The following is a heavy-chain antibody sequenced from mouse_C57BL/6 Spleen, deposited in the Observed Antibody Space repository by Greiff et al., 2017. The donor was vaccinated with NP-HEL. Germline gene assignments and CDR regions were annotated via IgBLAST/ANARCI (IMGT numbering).Heavy chain of an antibody. Sequence: EVQLQQSGTVLARPGASVKMSCKTSGYTFTSYWMHWVKQRPGQGLEWIGAIYPGNSDTSYNQTFKGKAKLTAVTSASTAYMELSSLTNEDSAVYYGTRRYYSNFYWYFDDWGKGTTVTVSS. J-gene: IGHJ1*03. CDR1: GYTFTSYW. D-gene: IGHD2-5*01. V-gene: IGHV1-5*01. CDR3: TRRYYSNFYWYFDD. CDR2: IYPGNSDT.